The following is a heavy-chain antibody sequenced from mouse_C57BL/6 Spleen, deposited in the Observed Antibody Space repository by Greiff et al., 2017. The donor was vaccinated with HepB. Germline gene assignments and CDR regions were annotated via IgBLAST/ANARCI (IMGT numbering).Heavy chain of an antibody. CDR2: IRSKSSNYAT. J-gene: IGHJ3*01. V-gene: IGHV10-3*01. Sequence: EVMLVESGGGLVQPKGSLKLSCAASGFTFNTYAMHWVRQAPGKGLEWVARIRSKSSNYATYYADSVKDRFTISRDDSQSMLYLQMNNLKTEDTAMYYCVREEYEGLRRWFAYWGQGTLVTVSA. CDR1: GFTFNTYA. CDR3: VREEYEGLRRWFAY. D-gene: IGHD2-4*01.